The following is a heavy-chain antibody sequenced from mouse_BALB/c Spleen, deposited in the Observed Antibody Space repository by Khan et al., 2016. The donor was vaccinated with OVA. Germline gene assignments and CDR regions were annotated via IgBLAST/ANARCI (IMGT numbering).Heavy chain of an antibody. CDR2: IWAGGST. V-gene: IGHV2-9*02. D-gene: IGHD2-3*01. CDR3: VRFYDPYYAMDY. Sequence: VELVESGPGLVAPSQSLSIACTVSGFSLTTYGVNWVRQPPGEGLEWLGVIWAGGSTNYNSALRSRLSISKDNSKSQVFLKMHSLQTDDTAMYYCVRFYDPYYAMDYWGQGTSVTVSS. CDR1: GFSLTTYG. J-gene: IGHJ4*01.